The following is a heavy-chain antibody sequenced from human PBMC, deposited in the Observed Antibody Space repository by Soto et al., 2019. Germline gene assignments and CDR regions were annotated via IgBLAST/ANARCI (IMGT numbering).Heavy chain of an antibody. CDR2: IIPMLGTP. CDR1: GGSFSDYA. CDR3: ARCPQKYYDLGVDA. Sequence: QVQLVQSGAELKKPGSSVRVSCKASGGSFSDYAISWVRQAPGQGLEWVGGIIPMLGTPNYAPELQGRVTITADASTSTVYMALSSLRSDATAVYYCARCPQKYYDLGVDAWGRGTRVMVCS. V-gene: IGHV1-69*01. D-gene: IGHD3-3*01. J-gene: IGHJ6*01.